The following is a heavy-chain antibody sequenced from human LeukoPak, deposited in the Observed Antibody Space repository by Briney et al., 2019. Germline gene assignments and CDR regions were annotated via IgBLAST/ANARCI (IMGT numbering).Heavy chain of an antibody. CDR2: IGGSSDST. CDR1: AFTFSSYA. CDR3: ATDRSAWFRGTFDY. J-gene: IGHJ4*02. D-gene: IGHD6-19*01. V-gene: IGHV3-23*01. Sequence: PGGSLRLSCAASAFTFSSYAMSWVRQAPGKGLEWVSGIGGSSDSTFYADSVKGRFTISRDNSKNTLYLQMNSLRVEDTAVYYCATDRSAWFRGTFDYWGQGTLVTVSS.